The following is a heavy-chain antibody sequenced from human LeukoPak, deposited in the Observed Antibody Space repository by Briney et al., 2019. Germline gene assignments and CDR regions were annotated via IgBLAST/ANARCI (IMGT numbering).Heavy chain of an antibody. CDR3: AKDVVAVYWY. Sequence: ASLKVSCKASGYTFTRYYMHWVRQAPGQGLEWMGIINPSNGNTGYTPKFQGRVTMTRDMSTSAVYMELSSLRSEDTAVYYCAKDVVAVYWYWGQGTLVTVSS. D-gene: IGHD1-26*01. CDR1: GYTFTRYY. CDR2: INPSNGNT. J-gene: IGHJ4*02. V-gene: IGHV1-46*01.